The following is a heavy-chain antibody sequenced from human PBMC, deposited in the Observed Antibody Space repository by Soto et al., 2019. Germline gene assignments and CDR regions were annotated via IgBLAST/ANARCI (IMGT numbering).Heavy chain of an antibody. CDR1: GYTFTNYG. CDR2: ISAYNGDT. CDR3: ARDLNARGVNWFDP. Sequence: ASVKVSCKASGYTFTNYGITWVRQAPGQGLEWMGWISAYNGDTHYAQKLQGRVTMTTDTSTSTAYMELRSLRSDDTAVYYCARDLNARGVNWFDPWGQGTLVTVSS. J-gene: IGHJ5*02. V-gene: IGHV1-18*01.